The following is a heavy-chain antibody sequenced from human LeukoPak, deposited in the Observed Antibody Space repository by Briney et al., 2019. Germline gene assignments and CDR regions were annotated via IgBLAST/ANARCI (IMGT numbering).Heavy chain of an antibody. Sequence: GGSLRLSCAASGFTFSSYAMSWVRQAPGKGLEWVSAISGSGGNTYYADSVKGRFTISRGNSKNTLYLQMNSLRAEDTAVYYCATLGMVRGNDYWGQGTLVTVSS. CDR3: ATLGMVRGNDY. CDR1: GFTFSSYA. CDR2: ISGSGGNT. D-gene: IGHD3-10*01. J-gene: IGHJ4*02. V-gene: IGHV3-23*01.